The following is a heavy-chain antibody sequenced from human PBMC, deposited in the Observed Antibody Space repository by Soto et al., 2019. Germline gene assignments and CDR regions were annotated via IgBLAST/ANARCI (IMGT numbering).Heavy chain of an antibody. CDR1: GGSISSGGYY. CDR2: IYYSVST. J-gene: IGHJ6*02. V-gene: IGHV4-31*03. CDR3: ARATGLRYFDGFPPNGMDV. D-gene: IGHD3-9*01. Sequence: QVQLQESGPGLVKPSQTLSLTCTVSGGSISSGGYYWSWIRQHPGKGLEWIGYIYYSVSTYYNPSLKSRVTISVDQSKYQFSLELSSVTAADTAVYYCARATGLRYFDGFPPNGMDVWGQGNTVTVSS.